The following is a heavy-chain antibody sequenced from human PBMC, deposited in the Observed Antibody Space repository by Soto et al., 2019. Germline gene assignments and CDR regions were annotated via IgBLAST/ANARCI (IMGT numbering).Heavy chain of an antibody. Sequence: EVQLVESGGGLVKPGGSLRLSCAASGFTFSNAWMSWVRQAPGKGLEWVGRIKSKTDGGTTDYAAPVKGRFTISRDDSKNTLYLQMTSLKTEDTAVYYCTTNIWGVVTAYAFDIWGQGTMVTVSS. CDR3: TTNIWGVVTAYAFDI. J-gene: IGHJ3*02. CDR2: IKSKTDGGTT. CDR1: GFTFSNAW. D-gene: IGHD2-21*02. V-gene: IGHV3-15*01.